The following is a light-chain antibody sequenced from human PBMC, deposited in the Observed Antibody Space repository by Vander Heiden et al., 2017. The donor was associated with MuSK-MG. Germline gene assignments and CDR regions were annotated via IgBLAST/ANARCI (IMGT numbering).Light chain of an antibody. CDR3: QQTNNYHLIT. V-gene: IGKV1D-13*01. CDR2: DAS. J-gene: IGKJ5*01. Sequence: AIQLTQSPSSLSASVGDRVTITCRARQGISSALAWYQQKPGKAPKLLIYDASSLESGVPSRFSGSGYGKDFTLTISSRQPEDFAPYYCQQTNNYHLITFGQGTRLEIK. CDR1: QGISSA.